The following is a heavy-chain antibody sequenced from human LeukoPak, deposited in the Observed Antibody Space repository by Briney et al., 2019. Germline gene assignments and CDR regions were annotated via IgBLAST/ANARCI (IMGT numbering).Heavy chain of an antibody. D-gene: IGHD6-13*01. CDR3: ARNAYSSSWYATPFDY. Sequence: GGSLRLSCAASGFTFITYGMHWVRQAPGKGLEWVAVIWYDGSNKYCADSVKGRFTISRDNSKNTLYLQMNSLRAEDTAVYYCARNAYSSSWYATPFDYWGQGTLVTVSS. J-gene: IGHJ4*02. CDR2: IWYDGSNK. CDR1: GFTFITYG. V-gene: IGHV3-33*01.